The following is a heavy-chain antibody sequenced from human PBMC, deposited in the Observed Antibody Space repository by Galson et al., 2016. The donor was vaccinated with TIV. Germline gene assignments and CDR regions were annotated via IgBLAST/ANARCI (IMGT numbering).Heavy chain of an antibody. V-gene: IGHV1-69*05. J-gene: IGHJ3*02. CDR3: ARASHIVVAIDSRGAFDI. CDR2: IIPIFNTA. Sequence: SVKVSCKASGGTSRSYAISWVRQAPGQGLEWMGGIIPIFNTAKYAQKFQGRVTVTTDESTSTAYMELSSLRVEDTVVYYCARASHIVVAIDSRGAFDIWGQGTVVTVSS. CDR1: GGTSRSYA. D-gene: IGHD2-21*01.